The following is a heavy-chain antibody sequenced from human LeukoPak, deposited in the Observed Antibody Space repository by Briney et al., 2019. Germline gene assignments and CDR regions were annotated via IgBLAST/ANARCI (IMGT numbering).Heavy chain of an antibody. J-gene: IGHJ4*02. CDR3: AKDVDAAMVTGYFDY. D-gene: IGHD5-18*01. Sequence: GRSLRLSCAASGFTFSSYAMSWVRQAPGKGLEWVSAISGSGGSTYYADSVKGRFTISRDNSKNTLYLQMNSLRAEDTAVYYCAKDVDAAMVTGYFDYWGQGTLVTVSS. CDR1: GFTFSSYA. CDR2: ISGSGGST. V-gene: IGHV3-23*01.